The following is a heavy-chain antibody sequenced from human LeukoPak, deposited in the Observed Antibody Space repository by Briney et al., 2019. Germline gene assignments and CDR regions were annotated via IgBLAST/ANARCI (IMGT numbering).Heavy chain of an antibody. Sequence: ASVKVSCKASGYTFTSYGISWVRQAPGQGLEWMGWISAYNGNTNYAQKLQGRVTMTTDTSTSTAYMELRSLRSDDTAVYYCARSVLRYFDWLLPWDYWGQGTLVTVSS. J-gene: IGHJ4*02. V-gene: IGHV1-18*01. CDR1: GYTFTSYG. CDR2: ISAYNGNT. D-gene: IGHD3-9*01. CDR3: ARSVLRYFDWLLPWDY.